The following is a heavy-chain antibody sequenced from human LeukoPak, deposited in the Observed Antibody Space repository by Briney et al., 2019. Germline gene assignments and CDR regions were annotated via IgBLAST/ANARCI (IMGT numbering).Heavy chain of an antibody. CDR3: ARNSPNYY. J-gene: IGHJ4*02. CDR2: ISGGGGTT. D-gene: IGHD1/OR15-1a*01. CDR1: GFTFNTYA. V-gene: IGHV3-23*01. Sequence: GGSLRLSCAASGFTFNTYAMGWVRQAPGKGLEWVSGISGGGGTTYYADSVKGRFTISRDNSKNTLYLQMNSLRAEDTAVYYCARNSPNYYWGQGTLVTVSS.